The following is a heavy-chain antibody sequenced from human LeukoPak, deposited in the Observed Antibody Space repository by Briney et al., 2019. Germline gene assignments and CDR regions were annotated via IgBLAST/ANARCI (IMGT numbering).Heavy chain of an antibody. CDR1: GGSISSYY. D-gene: IGHD2-2*01. V-gene: IGHV4-59*01. CDR3: ARDVLSDAFDI. CDR2: IYYSGST. Sequence: SETLSLTCTVSGGSISSYYWSWIRQPPGKGLEWIGYIYYSGSTDYNPSLKSRVTISVDTSKSQFSLKLSSVTAADTAVYYCARDVLSDAFDIWGQGTMVTVSS. J-gene: IGHJ3*02.